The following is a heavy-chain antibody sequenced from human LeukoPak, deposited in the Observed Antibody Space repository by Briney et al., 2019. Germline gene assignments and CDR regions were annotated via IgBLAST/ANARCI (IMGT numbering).Heavy chain of an antibody. J-gene: IGHJ4*02. Sequence: GGSLRLPCAASGFTFSSYAMSWVRQAPGKGLEWVSVISGSIGRTYYADSVKGRFTISRDNSKNTLYLQMNSLRAEDTAVYYCAKDQRGGCDTTTCYLFDYWGQGTLVTVSS. V-gene: IGHV3-23*01. D-gene: IGHD2-2*01. CDR3: AKDQRGGCDTTTCYLFDY. CDR2: ISGSIGRT. CDR1: GFTFSSYA.